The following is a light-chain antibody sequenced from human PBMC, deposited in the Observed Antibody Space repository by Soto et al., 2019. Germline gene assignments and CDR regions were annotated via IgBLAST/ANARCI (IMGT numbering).Light chain of an antibody. CDR3: QQYKNWPRT. J-gene: IGKJ1*01. V-gene: IGKV3-15*01. Sequence: EIVMTQSPATLSVSPGKRATLSCRASQSVSSNLAWYQQKPGQAPRLLIYGASTRATGIPARFSGSGSGTEFTLTISSLQSEDFAVYYCQQYKNWPRTFGQGTKVDIK. CDR2: GAS. CDR1: QSVSSN.